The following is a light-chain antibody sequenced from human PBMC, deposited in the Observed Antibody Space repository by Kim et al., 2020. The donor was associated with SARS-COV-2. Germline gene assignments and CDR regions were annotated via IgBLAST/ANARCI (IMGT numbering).Light chain of an antibody. CDR2: GAS. CDR3: QQRSDWPLT. CDR1: QSVRSY. V-gene: IGKV3-11*01. Sequence: LATGERATLSCRASQSVRSYLAWYQQKPGQAPRLLIDGASNRATGIPARFSGSGSGTDFTLTISGLEPEDFAVYYCQQRSDWPLTFGGGTKVEIK. J-gene: IGKJ4*01.